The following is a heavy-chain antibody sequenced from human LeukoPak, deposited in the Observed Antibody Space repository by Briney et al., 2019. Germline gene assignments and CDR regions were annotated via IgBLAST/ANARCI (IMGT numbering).Heavy chain of an antibody. V-gene: IGHV3-11*03. CDR2: ISSSSSYT. CDR3: ARQRVGSRYYDSSGYRDWFDP. Sequence: GGSLRLSCAASGFTFSDYYMSWIRQAPGKGLEWVSYISSSSSYTNYADSVKGRFTISRDNAKNSLYLQMNSLRAEDTAEYYCARQRVGSRYYDSSGYRDWFDPWGQGTLVTVSS. CDR1: GFTFSDYY. D-gene: IGHD3-22*01. J-gene: IGHJ5*02.